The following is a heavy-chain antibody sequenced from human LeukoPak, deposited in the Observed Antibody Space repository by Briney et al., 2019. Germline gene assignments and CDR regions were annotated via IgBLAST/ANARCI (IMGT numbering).Heavy chain of an antibody. CDR2: IYASGVT. Sequence: SETLSLTCSVSGASITSESYYWTWIRQPAGKGLEWIGRIYASGVTSYNPSLKTRLTMTLDTSKNQFSLRLTSVTAADTAVYYCARDGTTYYYVDVWGKGTTVTVSS. D-gene: IGHD1-7*01. V-gene: IGHV4-61*02. J-gene: IGHJ6*03. CDR1: GASITSESYY. CDR3: ARDGTTYYYVDV.